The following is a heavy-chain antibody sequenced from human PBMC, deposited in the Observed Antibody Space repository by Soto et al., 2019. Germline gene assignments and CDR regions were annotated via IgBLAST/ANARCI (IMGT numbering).Heavy chain of an antibody. J-gene: IGHJ6*02. Sequence: ASVKVSCKASGGTFSSYAISWVRQAPGHGLAWMGGIIPIFGTANYAQKFQGRVTITADKSTSTAYMELSSLRSVTAADSALYYCARLRDTSGWFRASHYFYNMDVWGQGTTVTVSS. D-gene: IGHD6-19*01. V-gene: IGHV1-69*06. CDR1: GGTFSSYA. CDR3: ARLRDTSGWFRASHYFYNMDV. CDR2: IIPIFGTA.